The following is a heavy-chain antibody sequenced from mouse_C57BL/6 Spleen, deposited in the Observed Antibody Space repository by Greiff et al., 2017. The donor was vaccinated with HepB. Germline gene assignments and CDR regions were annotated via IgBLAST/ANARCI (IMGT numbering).Heavy chain of an antibody. Sequence: DVKLQESGPGLVKPSQSLSLTCSVTGYSITSGYYWNWIRQFPGNKLEWMGYISYDGSNNYNPSLKNRISITRDTSKNQFFLKLNSVTTEDTATYYCAREDLTLYYFDYWGQGTTLTVSS. V-gene: IGHV3-6*01. CDR3: AREDLTLYYFDY. CDR2: ISYDGSN. CDR1: GYSITSGYY. J-gene: IGHJ2*01. D-gene: IGHD1-1*01.